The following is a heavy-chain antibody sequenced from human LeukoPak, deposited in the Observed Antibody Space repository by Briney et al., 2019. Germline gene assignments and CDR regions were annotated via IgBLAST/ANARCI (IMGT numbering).Heavy chain of an antibody. CDR1: GFTFSSYW. J-gene: IGHJ4*02. CDR2: INSDGSST. D-gene: IGHD6-19*01. Sequence: GGSLRLSCAASGFTFSSYWMHWVRRAPGKGLVWVSRINSDGSSTSYADSVKGRFTISRDNAKNTLYLQMNSLRAEDTAVYYCARGRGTSSGWDHYFDYWGQGTLVTVSS. V-gene: IGHV3-74*01. CDR3: ARGRGTSSGWDHYFDY.